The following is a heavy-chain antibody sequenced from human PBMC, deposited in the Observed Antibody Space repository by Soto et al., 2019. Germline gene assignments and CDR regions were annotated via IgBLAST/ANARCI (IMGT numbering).Heavy chain of an antibody. J-gene: IGHJ6*02. V-gene: IGHV3-23*01. Sequence: PGGSLRLSCAASGCTFSSYAMSWVRQAPGKGLEWVSAISGSGGSTYYADSVKGRFTISRDNSKNTLYLQMNSLRAEDTAVYYCARDMVDIVVVPAAVLTTNYYYYYGMDVWGQGTTVTVSS. CDR3: ARDMVDIVVVPAAVLTTNYYYYYGMDV. CDR2: ISGSGGST. D-gene: IGHD2-2*02. CDR1: GCTFSSYA.